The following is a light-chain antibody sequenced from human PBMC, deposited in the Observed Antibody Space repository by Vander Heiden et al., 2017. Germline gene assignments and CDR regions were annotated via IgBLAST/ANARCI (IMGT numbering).Light chain of an antibody. V-gene: IGLV1-44*01. CDR2: SNN. Sequence: QSVLTQPPPAYGTPGQRVTIPCSGSSSNIGTYTVNWYQQLPATAPNLLIYSNNQRPSGVPDRFSGSKSGTSASLAISGLQSEDEANYYCAAWDDSLNGVFGGGTKLTVL. J-gene: IGLJ3*02. CDR3: AAWDDSLNGV. CDR1: SSNIGTYT.